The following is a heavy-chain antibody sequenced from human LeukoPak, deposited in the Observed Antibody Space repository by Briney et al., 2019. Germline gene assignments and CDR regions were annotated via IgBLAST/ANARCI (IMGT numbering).Heavy chain of an antibody. CDR3: ARGSLLWFGDPGADFDY. CDR2: MYHSGST. J-gene: IGHJ4*02. Sequence: SETLSLTCTVSGYSISTGYYWGWIRQPPGKGLEWIGSMYHSGSTYYNPSLKSRVTISVDTSKNQFSLKLSSVTAADTAVYYCARGSLLWFGDPGADFDYWGQGTLVTVSS. D-gene: IGHD3-10*01. CDR1: GYSISTGYY. V-gene: IGHV4-38-2*02.